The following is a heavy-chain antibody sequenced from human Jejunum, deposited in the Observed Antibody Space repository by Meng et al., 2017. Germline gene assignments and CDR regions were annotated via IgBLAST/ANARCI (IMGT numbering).Heavy chain of an antibody. CDR1: GFSFTDAW. D-gene: IGHD6-13*01. Sequence: GESLKISCVASGFSFTDAWMSWVRQAPGKGLEWVGRIKSNSDGGTTDYAAPVKGRFTISRDDSKNTLYLQMNSLITEDTAVYFCATGAAAADHWGQGPLVTVSS. CDR3: ATGAAAADH. J-gene: IGHJ4*02. CDR2: IKSNSDGGTT. V-gene: IGHV3-15*01.